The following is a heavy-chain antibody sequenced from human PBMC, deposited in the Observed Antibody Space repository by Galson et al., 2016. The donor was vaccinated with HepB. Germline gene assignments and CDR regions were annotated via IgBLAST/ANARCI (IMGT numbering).Heavy chain of an antibody. V-gene: IGHV3-73*01. CDR2: IRTKPKNYAT. CDR3: ARLGYCSSTHCPWFFDY. D-gene: IGHD2-2*01. J-gene: IGHJ4*02. CDR1: GYTFSGSV. Sequence: SLRLSCAASGYTFSGSVIHWVRQASGKGLEWVGRIRTKPKNYATAYAASVKGRFTISRDDSKNTAYLQMDSVKAEDTAVYYCARLGYCSSTHCPWFFDYWGQGTRVTVSS.